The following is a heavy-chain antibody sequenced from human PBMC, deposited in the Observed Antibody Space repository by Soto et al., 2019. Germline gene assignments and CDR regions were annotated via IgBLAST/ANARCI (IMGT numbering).Heavy chain of an antibody. D-gene: IGHD2-21*01. CDR3: ARDRFGGAFDY. J-gene: IGHJ4*02. V-gene: IGHV3-48*01. Sequence: GSLRLSCAASGFTFSSYDMNWVRQAPGKGLEWVSYINANSGTIYYADSVRGRFTTSRDNAKNSLYLQMNSLRVEDTAIYYCARDRFGGAFDYWGRGTLVTVSS. CDR1: GFTFSSYD. CDR2: INANSGTI.